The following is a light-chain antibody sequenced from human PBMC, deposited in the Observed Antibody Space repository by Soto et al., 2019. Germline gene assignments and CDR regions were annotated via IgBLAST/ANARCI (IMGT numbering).Light chain of an antibody. V-gene: IGLV2-14*03. J-gene: IGLJ1*01. CDR1: SSDVGGYNY. CDR3: SSYTTSNTRQIV. Sequence: QSALTQPASVSGSPGQSITISCTGTSSDVGGYNYVSWYQHHPGKAPKLMIFDVSNRPSGVSNRFSGSKSGNTASLTISGLQPEYEADYYCSSYTTSNTRQIVFGTGPKVPVL. CDR2: DVS.